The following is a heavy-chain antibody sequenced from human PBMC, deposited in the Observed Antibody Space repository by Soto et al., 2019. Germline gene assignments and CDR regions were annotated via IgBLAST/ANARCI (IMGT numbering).Heavy chain of an antibody. V-gene: IGHV3-33*01. CDR3: AREFGKYGTYRFDP. CDR2: IWNDGNEK. CDR1: GFTFSDYG. J-gene: IGHJ5*02. D-gene: IGHD3-16*01. Sequence: QVQLVESGGGVVQPGRSLRLSCAASGFTFSDYGMHWVRQTPGKGLEWVAVIWNDGNEKYYAASAKGRFTVSRDNSKNTLYLQMNSLRAEETVMYYCAREFGKYGTYRFDPWGQGTLVAVSS.